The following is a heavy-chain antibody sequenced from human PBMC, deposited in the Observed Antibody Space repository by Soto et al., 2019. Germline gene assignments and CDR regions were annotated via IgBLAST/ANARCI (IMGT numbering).Heavy chain of an antibody. V-gene: IGHV3-33*08. CDR2: IWYDGSNK. D-gene: IGHD2-15*01. CDR3: ARADCTGAYCYSWPFNYGVDV. J-gene: IGHJ6*02. Sequence: QVQLVESGGGVVQPGGSLRLSCTTSGFTFNTYGMHWVRQAPGKGLEWVAIIWYDGSNKYYADSVKGRFTISRDNSRNTLYLQMYSLRAEDTALYYCARADCTGAYCYSWPFNYGVDVWGQGTTVTVSS. CDR1: GFTFNTYG.